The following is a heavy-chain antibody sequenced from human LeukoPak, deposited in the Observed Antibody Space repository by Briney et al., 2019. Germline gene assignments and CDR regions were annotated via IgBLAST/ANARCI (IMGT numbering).Heavy chain of an antibody. CDR2: IWYDGSNK. J-gene: IGHJ4*02. CDR3: ASTMGACRSLDY. Sequence: GESLTLSCAASGFTFSSYGMHWVRQAPATGLEWVAVIWYDGSNKYYEDSVKGRFTISRDNSKNTLYLQMNSLIAEDTAVYYCASTMGACRSLDYWGQGTRVTVSS. CDR1: GFTFSSYG. D-gene: IGHD1-26*01. V-gene: IGHV3-33*01.